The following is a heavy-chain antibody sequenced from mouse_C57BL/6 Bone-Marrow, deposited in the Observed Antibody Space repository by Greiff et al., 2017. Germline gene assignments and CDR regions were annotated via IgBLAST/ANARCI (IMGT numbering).Heavy chain of an antibody. Sequence: QVQLKVSGPGILQPSQTLSLSCSFSGFSLSTFGMGVGWLRPPSGQGLEWLGHTWGDDDKYYNPALKSRLTSSKDTSKNKVFLKIANVDTADTATYYCARMGWLLPYAMDYWGQGTSVTVSS. V-gene: IGHV8-8*01. CDR2: TWGDDDK. D-gene: IGHD2-3*01. J-gene: IGHJ4*01. CDR3: ARMGWLLPYAMDY. CDR1: GFSLSTFGMG.